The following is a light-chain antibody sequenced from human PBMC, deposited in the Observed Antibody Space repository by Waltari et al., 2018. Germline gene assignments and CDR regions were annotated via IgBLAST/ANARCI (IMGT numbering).Light chain of an antibody. J-gene: IGLJ2*01. CDR3: QSADTNNIVV. V-gene: IGLV3-25*03. Sequence: SYELTHPPSASVSPGQTARITCAGDALPKQYAYWYQQKPGQAPVQVIYKDTERPSGIPERFSGSVSGTTVTLIISGVQAEDEADYYCQSADTNNIVVFGGGTKLTV. CDR2: KDT. CDR1: ALPKQY.